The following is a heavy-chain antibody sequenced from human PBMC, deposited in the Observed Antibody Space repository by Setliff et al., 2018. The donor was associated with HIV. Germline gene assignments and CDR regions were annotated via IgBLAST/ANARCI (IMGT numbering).Heavy chain of an antibody. CDR1: GGTFSSYT. CDR2: IIPIFGTA. Sequence: SVKVSCKASGGTFSSYTINWVRQAPGQGLEWMGGIIPIFGTANYAQKFQGRVTITTDESTSTAYMELSSLRSEDTALYYCARTREMVRGVITPAFDYWGLGTLGTVSS. J-gene: IGHJ4*02. D-gene: IGHD3-10*01. V-gene: IGHV1-69*05. CDR3: ARTREMVRGVITPAFDY.